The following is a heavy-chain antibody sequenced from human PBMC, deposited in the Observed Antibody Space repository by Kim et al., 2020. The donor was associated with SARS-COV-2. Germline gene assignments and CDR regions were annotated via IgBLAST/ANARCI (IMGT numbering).Heavy chain of an antibody. Sequence: GGSLRLSCAASGFTFSSYAMHWVRQAPGKGLEWVAVISYDGSNKYYADSVKGRFTISRDNSKNTLYLQMNSLRAEDTAVYYCARDLTALTYYFDYWGQGTLGT. D-gene: IGHD3-16*01. V-gene: IGHV3-30-3*01. CDR3: ARDLTALTYYFDY. CDR1: GFTFSSYA. J-gene: IGHJ4*02. CDR2: ISYDGSNK.